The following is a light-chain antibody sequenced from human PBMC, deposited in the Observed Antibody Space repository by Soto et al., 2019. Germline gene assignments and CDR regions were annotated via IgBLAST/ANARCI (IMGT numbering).Light chain of an antibody. J-gene: IGKJ5*01. V-gene: IGKV3-11*01. CDR3: QQRSNWPSIP. Sequence: IVLTQSPATLSLSPGERATLSCRDSQSVSSYLAWYQQKPGQAHRLLIYDASNRATGIPVRFSRSVSGTDFTLTISSLEAEDSAVYYCQQRSNWPSIPFGQGTRLEIK. CDR2: DAS. CDR1: QSVSSY.